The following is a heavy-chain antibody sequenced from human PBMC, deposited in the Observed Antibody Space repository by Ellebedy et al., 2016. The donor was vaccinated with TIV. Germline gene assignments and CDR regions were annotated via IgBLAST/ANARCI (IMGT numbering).Heavy chain of an antibody. CDR2: IYYSGST. CDR3: ARDGGGGYNSRYFDI. J-gene: IGHJ2*01. CDR1: AGPVSRGSYY. D-gene: IGHD5-24*01. Sequence: MPSETLSLTCTVSAGPVSRGSYYLGWIRQPPGKGLEWIGYIYYSGSTNYNPSLKSRVTISVDTSENQFSLQLRSVTAADTAVYYCARDGGGGYNSRYFDIWGRGILVTVSS. V-gene: IGHV4-61*01.